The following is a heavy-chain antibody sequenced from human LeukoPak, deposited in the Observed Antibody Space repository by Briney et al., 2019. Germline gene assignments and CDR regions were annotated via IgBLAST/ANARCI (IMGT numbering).Heavy chain of an antibody. D-gene: IGHD2-15*01. CDR1: GFTFGSYA. Sequence: GGSLRLSCAASGFTFGSYAMNWVRQAPGKGLEWVSSISSGSSFIYYADSVKGRFTISRDNAKNSLYLQMNSRRAEDTAVYYCAKVVARDIVVVVAATYYFDYWGQGTLVTVSS. CDR3: AKVVARDIVVVVAATYYFDY. V-gene: IGHV3-21*04. J-gene: IGHJ4*02. CDR2: ISSGSSFI.